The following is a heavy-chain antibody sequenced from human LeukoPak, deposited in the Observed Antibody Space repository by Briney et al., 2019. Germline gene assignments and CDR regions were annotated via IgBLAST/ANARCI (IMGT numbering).Heavy chain of an antibody. CDR1: GFTFSSYA. CDR2: ISYDGSNK. Sequence: GGSLRLSCAASGFTFSSYAMHWVRQAPGKGLEWVAVISYDGSNKYYADSVKGRFTISRDNSKNTLYLQMNSLRAEDTAVYYCAGEWAPMIVVVITPLDYWGQGTLVTVSS. CDR3: AGEWAPMIVVVITPLDY. V-gene: IGHV3-30*04. D-gene: IGHD3-22*01. J-gene: IGHJ4*02.